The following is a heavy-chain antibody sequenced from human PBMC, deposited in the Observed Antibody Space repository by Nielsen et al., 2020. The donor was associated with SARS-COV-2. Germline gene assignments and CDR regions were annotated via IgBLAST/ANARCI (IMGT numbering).Heavy chain of an antibody. D-gene: IGHD5-12*01. CDR1: GFTVSSNY. J-gene: IGHJ4*02. Sequence: GESLKISCAASGFTVSSNYMSWVRQAPGKGLEWVSVIYSGGSTYYADSVKGRFTISRHNSKNTLYLQMNSLRAEDTAVYYCARARGSGYDLAYWGQGTLVTVSS. CDR2: IYSGGST. V-gene: IGHV3-53*04. CDR3: ARARGSGYDLAY.